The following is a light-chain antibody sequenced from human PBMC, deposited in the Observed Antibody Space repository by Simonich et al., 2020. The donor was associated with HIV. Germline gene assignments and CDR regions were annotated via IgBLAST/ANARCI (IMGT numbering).Light chain of an antibody. CDR2: GAS. V-gene: IGKV3-20*01. CDR1: QSVSSSY. J-gene: IGKJ1*01. Sequence: EIVLTQSPGTLSLSPGERATLSCRASQSVSSSYLAWYQQKPGQAPRLLIYGASNRATGIPDRFSGSGSGTDFTLTISRLEPEDFAVYYCQQYGSSPPMVLFGQGTKVEIK. CDR3: QQYGSSPPMVL.